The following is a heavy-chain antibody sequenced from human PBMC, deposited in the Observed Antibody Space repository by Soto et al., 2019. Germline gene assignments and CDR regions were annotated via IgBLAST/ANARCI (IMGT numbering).Heavy chain of an antibody. CDR2: ISYDGSNK. V-gene: IGHV3-30*18. J-gene: IGHJ6*02. D-gene: IGHD3-3*01. CDR3: AKADDFWSGYTHYGMDV. Sequence: GGSLRLSCAASGFTFSIYGMHGVRQAPGKGLEWVAVISYDGSNKYYADSVKGRFTISRDNSKNTLYLQMNSLRAEDTAVYYCAKADDFWSGYTHYGMDVWGQGTTVTVSS. CDR1: GFTFSIYG.